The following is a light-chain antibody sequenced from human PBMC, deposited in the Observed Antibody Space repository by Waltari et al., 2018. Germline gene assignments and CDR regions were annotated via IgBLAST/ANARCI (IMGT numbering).Light chain of an antibody. V-gene: IGKV1-39*01. CDR3: QQSFTTLWT. CDR2: GAT. CDR1: QSISVY. J-gene: IGKJ1*01. Sequence: DIQMTQSPSTLSASVGDRVTISCRAGQSISVYLNWYQQKHGEAPKLLIHGATTLENGVPTRFSGSGSGIDFTLTISTLQPEDFATYYCQQSFTTLWTFGQGTEVEIK.